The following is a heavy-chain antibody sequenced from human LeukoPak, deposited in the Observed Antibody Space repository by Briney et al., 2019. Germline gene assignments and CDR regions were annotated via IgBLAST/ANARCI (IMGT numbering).Heavy chain of an antibody. D-gene: IGHD2-8*02. CDR2: ISWNSGSI. CDR1: GFIFDDYA. J-gene: IGHJ3*02. CDR3: AKDEFVASDFTGAFDI. V-gene: IGHV3-9*03. Sequence: PGGSLRLSCAASGFIFDDYAMHWVRQAPGKGLEWVSGISWNSGSIGYADSVKGRFTISRDNAKNSLFLQMNSLRAEDMALYYCAKDEFVASDFTGAFDIWGQGTMVTVSS.